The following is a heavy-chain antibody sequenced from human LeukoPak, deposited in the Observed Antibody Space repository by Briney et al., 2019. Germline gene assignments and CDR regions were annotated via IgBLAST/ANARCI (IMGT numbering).Heavy chain of an antibody. CDR2: ISSSGSFI. V-gene: IGHV3-48*03. D-gene: IGHD2-2*01. CDR3: ARGSGAVPAASFDNWFDP. CDR1: GFTLSSYE. Sequence: PGGSLRLSCAASGFTLSSYEMNWVRQAPGKGLEWVSYISSSGSFIYYADSVKGRFTFSRDNAKNSLYLQMNSLRAEDTAVYYCARGSGAVPAASFDNWFDPWGQGTLVTVSS. J-gene: IGHJ5*02.